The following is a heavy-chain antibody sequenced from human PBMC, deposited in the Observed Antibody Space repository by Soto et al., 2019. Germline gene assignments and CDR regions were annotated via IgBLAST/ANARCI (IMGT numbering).Heavy chain of an antibody. V-gene: IGHV3-23*01. Sequence: WWSLRLSCAASGFTCSSYAMSWVRQAPGKGLEWVSAISGSGGSTYYADSVKGRFTISRDNSKNTLYLQMNSLRAEDTAVYYCAKVSSGYAVNWFDPWGQGTLVTVSS. CDR1: GFTCSSYA. D-gene: IGHD5-12*01. CDR2: ISGSGGST. CDR3: AKVSSGYAVNWFDP. J-gene: IGHJ5*02.